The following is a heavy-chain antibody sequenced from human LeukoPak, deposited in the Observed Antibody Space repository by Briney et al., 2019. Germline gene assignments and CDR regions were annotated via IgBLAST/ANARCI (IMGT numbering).Heavy chain of an antibody. CDR2: INPHNGDT. Sequence: ASVKVSCKASGDTFTNYGITWVRQATGQGLEWMGWINPHNGDTNYAQKLQGRVTMTTDTSTSTAYMELRSLRSDDTAVYYCARGRRVDLEPRIFDYWGQGTLVTVSS. CDR1: GDTFTNYG. J-gene: IGHJ4*02. V-gene: IGHV1-18*01. CDR3: ARGRRVDLEPRIFDY. D-gene: IGHD1-1*01.